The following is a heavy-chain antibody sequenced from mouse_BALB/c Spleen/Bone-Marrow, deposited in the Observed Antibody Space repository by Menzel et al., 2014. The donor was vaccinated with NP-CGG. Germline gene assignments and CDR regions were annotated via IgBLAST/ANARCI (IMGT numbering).Heavy chain of an antibody. V-gene: IGHV1-9*01. CDR2: VLPGSGST. J-gene: IGHJ4*01. CDR3: ARWGSSRAMDY. Sequence: VKLMESGAELVKPGASVKISCKATGYTFSTYWIEWVKQRPGHGLEWIGEVLPGSGSTNYNEKFKGKATFTADTSSNTAYIQLSSLTSEDSAVYYCARWGSSRAMDYWGQGTSVTVSS. CDR1: GYTFSTYW. D-gene: IGHD3-1*01.